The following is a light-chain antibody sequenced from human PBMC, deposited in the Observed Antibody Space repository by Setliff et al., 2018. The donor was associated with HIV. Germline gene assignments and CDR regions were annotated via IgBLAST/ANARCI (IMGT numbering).Light chain of an antibody. CDR2: DVS. CDR3: SSYTSSSTYV. V-gene: IGLV2-14*01. CDR1: SSDVGGYNY. Sequence: QSALTQPASVSGSPGQSFTISCTGTSSDVGGYNYVSWYQQHPGKAPKFMIYDVSKRPSGVSNRFSGSKSGNTASLTISGPQAEDEADYYCSSYTSSSTYVFGTGTK. J-gene: IGLJ1*01.